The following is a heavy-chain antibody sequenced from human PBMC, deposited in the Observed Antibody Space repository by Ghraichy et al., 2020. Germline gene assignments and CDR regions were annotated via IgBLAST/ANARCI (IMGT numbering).Heavy chain of an antibody. CDR2: TSASGGTT. CDR3: AKQAGSGSYYGAYYFDY. J-gene: IGHJ4*02. Sequence: GSLNISCVASGFTFDSYAMSWVRQAPGKGLEWVSSTSASGGTTYYADSVKGQFTISRDNSKNTVYLQMNSLRAEDTAVYYCAKQAGSGSYYGAYYFDYWGQGTLVTVSS. V-gene: IGHV3-23*01. D-gene: IGHD3-10*01. CDR1: GFTFDSYA.